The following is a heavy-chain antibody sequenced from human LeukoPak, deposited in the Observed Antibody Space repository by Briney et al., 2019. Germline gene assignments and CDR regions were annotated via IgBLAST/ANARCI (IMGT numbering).Heavy chain of an antibody. J-gene: IGHJ4*02. CDR2: IYHSGST. V-gene: IGHV4-38-2*02. CDR3: ARDGGRYGIDS. D-gene: IGHD3-16*01. CDR1: GYSISSGYY. Sequence: SETLSLTCAVSGYSISSGYYWGWIRQPPGKGLEWIGSIYHSGSTYYNPSLKSRVTISVDTSKNQFSLKLSSVTAADTAVYYCARDGGRYGIDSWGQGTLVTVSS.